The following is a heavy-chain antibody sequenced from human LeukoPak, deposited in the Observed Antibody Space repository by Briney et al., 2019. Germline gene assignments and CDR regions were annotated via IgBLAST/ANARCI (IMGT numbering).Heavy chain of an antibody. D-gene: IGHD2-8*01. J-gene: IGHJ4*02. V-gene: IGHV3-48*02. CDR3: ARDRLYGRTYFDY. Sequence: PGGSLRLSCAASGFTITNAWMSWVRQAPGKGLEWVSYISSSSSTIYYADSVKGRFTISRDNAKNSLYLQMNSLRDEDTAVYYCARDRLYGRTYFDYWGQGTLVTVSS. CDR1: GFTITNAW. CDR2: ISSSSSTI.